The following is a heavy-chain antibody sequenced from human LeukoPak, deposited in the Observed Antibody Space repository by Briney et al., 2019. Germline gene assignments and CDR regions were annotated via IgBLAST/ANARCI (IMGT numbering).Heavy chain of an antibody. CDR1: GGSFSGYY. Sequence: SETLSLTCAVYGGSFSGYYWSWICQPPGKGLEWIGEINHSGSTNYNPSLKSRVTISVDTSKNQFSLKLSSVTAADTAVYYCARDQDSYGHPWGQGTLVTVSS. CDR3: ARDQDSYGHP. CDR2: INHSGST. J-gene: IGHJ5*02. V-gene: IGHV4-34*01. D-gene: IGHD5-18*01.